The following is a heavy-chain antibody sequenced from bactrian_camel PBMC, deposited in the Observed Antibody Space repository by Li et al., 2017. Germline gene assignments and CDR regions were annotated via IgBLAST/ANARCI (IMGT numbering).Heavy chain of an antibody. CDR3: AAGRSYSGSWCVFSHLADFGT. Sequence: HVQLVESGGDSVRAGGSLRLSCTASRDLHGRYCMGWFRQAPGKEREGVATVDDDGSAKYSDSVKGRFTIYMDKVKKATYLQMDMVQPEDTGVYYCAAGRSYSGSWCVFSHLADFGTWGQGTQVTVS. CDR2: VDDDGSA. D-gene: IGHD6*01. CDR1: RDLHGRYC. V-gene: IGHV3S53*01. J-gene: IGHJ6*01.